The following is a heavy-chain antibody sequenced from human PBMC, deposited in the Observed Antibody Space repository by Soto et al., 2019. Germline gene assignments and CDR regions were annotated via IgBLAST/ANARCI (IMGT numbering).Heavy chain of an antibody. Sequence: EVQLVESGGGLVKPGGSLRVSCAASGFTFSNVWMSWVRQAPGKGLEWVGRIKSKTDGGTTDYAAPVKGRFTVSRDDSKTTLYLQMNSLKTEDTAVYYCTTEYSSLASSYCGMDVWGQGTTVTVSS. CDR2: IKSKTDGGTT. D-gene: IGHD6-6*01. J-gene: IGHJ6*02. CDR1: GFTFSNVW. V-gene: IGHV3-15*01. CDR3: TTEYSSLASSYCGMDV.